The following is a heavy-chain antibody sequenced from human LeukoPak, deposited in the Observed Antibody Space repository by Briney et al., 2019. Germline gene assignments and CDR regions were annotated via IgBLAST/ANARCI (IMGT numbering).Heavy chain of an antibody. D-gene: IGHD3-22*01. CDR1: GGSIISYY. Sequence: SETLSLTCSVSGGSIISYYWSWIRQPAGKGLEWIGRIYTSGSTNYNPSLKSRVTMSVDTSKNQFSLKLSSVTAADTAVYYCARDAYYDSSGYYPPSYDAFDIWGQGAMVTVSS. CDR3: ARDAYYDSSGYYPPSYDAFDI. CDR2: IYTSGST. V-gene: IGHV4-4*07. J-gene: IGHJ3*02.